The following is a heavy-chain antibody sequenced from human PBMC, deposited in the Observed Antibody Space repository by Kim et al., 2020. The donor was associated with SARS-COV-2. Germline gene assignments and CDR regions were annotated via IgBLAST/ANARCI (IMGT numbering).Heavy chain of an antibody. CDR1: GFTFSSYA. CDR3: ANLLADYVWGIGLGGSDY. D-gene: IGHD3-16*01. J-gene: IGHJ4*02. V-gene: IGHV3-23*01. CDR2: ISGSGGST. Sequence: GGSLRLSCAASGFTFSSYAMSWVRQAPGKGLEWVSAISGSGGSTYYADSVKGRFTISRDNSKNTLYLQMNSLRAEDTAVYYCANLLADYVWGIGLGGSDYWGQGTLVTVSS.